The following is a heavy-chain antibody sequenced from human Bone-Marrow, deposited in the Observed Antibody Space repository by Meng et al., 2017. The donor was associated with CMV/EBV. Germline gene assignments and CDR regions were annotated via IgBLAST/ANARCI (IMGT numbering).Heavy chain of an antibody. CDR1: GGTFSSYA. J-gene: IGHJ6*02. V-gene: IGHV1-69*05. CDR2: IIPIFGTA. Sequence: SVKVSCKASGGTFSSYAISWVRQAPGQGLERMGGIIPIFGTANYAQKFQGRVTITTDESTSTAYMELSSLRSEDTAVYYCARVRSSGLVVPAAMGNYYYGMDVWGQGTTVTVSS. CDR3: ARVRSSGLVVPAAMGNYYYGMDV. D-gene: IGHD2-2*01.